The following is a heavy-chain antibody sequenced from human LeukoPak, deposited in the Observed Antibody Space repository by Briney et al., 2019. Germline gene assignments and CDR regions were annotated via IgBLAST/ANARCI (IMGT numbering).Heavy chain of an antibody. CDR2: INPNSGGT. D-gene: IGHD6-13*01. CDR3: ARSYSSSWYDMSAFDI. V-gene: IGHV1-2*02. Sequence: GASVKVSCKASGYTFTGYYIHWVRQAPAQGLEWMGWINPNSGGTNYAQKFQGRVTMTRDTSISTAYMELSRLRSDDTAVYYCARSYSSSWYDMSAFDIWGQGTMVTVSS. CDR1: GYTFTGYY. J-gene: IGHJ3*02.